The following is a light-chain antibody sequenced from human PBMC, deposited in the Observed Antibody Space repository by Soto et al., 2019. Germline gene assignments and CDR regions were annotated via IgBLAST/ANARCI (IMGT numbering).Light chain of an antibody. CDR1: SSNIGAGYD. V-gene: IGLV1-40*01. CDR2: GNS. CDR3: QSYDSSLSVV. Sequence: QSVLTQPPSVSVAPGQRVTISCTGSSSNIGAGYDVHWYKQLPGTAPKLLIYGNSTRPSGVPDRFSGSKSGTSASLAITGLQAEDEADYYCQSYDSSLSVVFGGGTQLTVL. J-gene: IGLJ2*01.